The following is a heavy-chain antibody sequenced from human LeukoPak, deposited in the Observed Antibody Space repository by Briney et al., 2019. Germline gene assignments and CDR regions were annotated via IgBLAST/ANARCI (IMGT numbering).Heavy chain of an antibody. V-gene: IGHV1-58*01. Sequence: GASVKVSCKASGFTFTSSAVQWVRQARGQRLEWIGWIVVGSGNTNYAQKFQERVTITRDMSTSTAYMELSSLRSEDTAVYYCARDWFRNSSSSQPSPPRYFDRWGRGTLVIVSS. CDR2: IVVGSGNT. CDR3: ARDWFRNSSSSQPSPPRYFDR. CDR1: GFTFTSSA. J-gene: IGHJ2*01. D-gene: IGHD6-6*01.